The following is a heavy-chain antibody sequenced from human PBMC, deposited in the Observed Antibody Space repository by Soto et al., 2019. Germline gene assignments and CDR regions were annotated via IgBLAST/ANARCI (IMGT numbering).Heavy chain of an antibody. Sequence: ASVKVSCKASGYTFTSSYIHWVRQAPGQGPEWMGIINPTSGGTSYAQNLQGRVTMTRDTSTRTVYMELNSLRSDDTAVYYCARGPGASGLDVWGQGTTVTVSS. CDR2: INPTSGGT. V-gene: IGHV1-46*01. CDR3: ARGPGASGLDV. J-gene: IGHJ6*02. D-gene: IGHD2-8*02. CDR1: GYTFTSSY.